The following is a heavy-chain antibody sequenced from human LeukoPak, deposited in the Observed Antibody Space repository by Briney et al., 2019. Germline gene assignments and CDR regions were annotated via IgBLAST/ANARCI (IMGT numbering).Heavy chain of an antibody. Sequence: GGSLRLSCAATGFTFSDYYINWIRQAPGKGLEWVANIKQDGSEKYYVDSVKGRFTISRDNAKNSMYLQMNSLRVEDTAVYYCARDSGGYWGQGTLVTVSS. J-gene: IGHJ4*02. D-gene: IGHD3-16*01. CDR3: ARDSGGY. V-gene: IGHV3-7*01. CDR1: GFTFSDYY. CDR2: IKQDGSEK.